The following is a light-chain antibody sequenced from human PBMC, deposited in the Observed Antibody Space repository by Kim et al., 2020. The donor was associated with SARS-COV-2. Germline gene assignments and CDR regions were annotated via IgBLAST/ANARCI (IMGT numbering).Light chain of an antibody. CDR2: GAS. CDR1: QGISNW. J-gene: IGKJ2*01. Sequence: DIQMTQSSSSVSASVGDSVTITCRASQGISNWLAWYQQKPGKAPKLLIYGASSLESGVPSRFSGSGSGTDFTLTISSLQPEDFATYYCQQTNSFPPYTFGQGTKLEIK. CDR3: QQTNSFPPYT. V-gene: IGKV1-12*01.